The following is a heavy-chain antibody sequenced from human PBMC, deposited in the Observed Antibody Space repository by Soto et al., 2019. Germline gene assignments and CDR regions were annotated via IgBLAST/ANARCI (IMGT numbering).Heavy chain of an antibody. Sequence: ASVKVSCKASGYTFTSYHMHWVRQAPGQGLEWMGIINPSGGSTSYAQKFQGRVTMTRDTSTSTVYMELSSLRSEDTAVYYCARGPYYYDSSVGFDYWGQGTLVTVSS. J-gene: IGHJ4*02. CDR3: ARGPYYYDSSVGFDY. CDR2: INPSGGST. CDR1: GYTFTSYH. V-gene: IGHV1-46*01. D-gene: IGHD3-22*01.